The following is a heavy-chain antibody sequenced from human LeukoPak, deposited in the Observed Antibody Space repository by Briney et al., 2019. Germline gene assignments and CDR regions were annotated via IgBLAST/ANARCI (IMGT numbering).Heavy chain of an antibody. J-gene: IGHJ4*02. CDR3: ARHSIYTSSSGGLDY. V-gene: IGHV3-30*02. CDR2: LWYDGNDK. Sequence: GGSLRLSCTASGFTFSSYGMHWVRQAPGKGLEWVAFLWYDGNDKYYLDSVKGRFTISRDISKNTLHLQMNSLRPEDTAVYYCARHSIYTSSSGGLDYWGQGTLVTVSS. D-gene: IGHD6-6*01. CDR1: GFTFSSYG.